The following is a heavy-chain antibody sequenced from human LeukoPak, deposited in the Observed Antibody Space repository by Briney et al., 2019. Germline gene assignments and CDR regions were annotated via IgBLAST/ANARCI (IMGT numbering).Heavy chain of an antibody. D-gene: IGHD5-18*01. CDR2: ITGAGSST. CDR1: GFTFKSYG. J-gene: IGHJ4*02. Sequence: GGSLRLSCAASGFTFKSYGMTWVRQVPGKGLEWVSSITGAGSSTKYADSVSGRFTISRDNSKNTLSLQMTGLRAEDTAVYYYARKVAVAMDLDYWGQGTLVTVSS. V-gene: IGHV3-23*01. CDR3: ARKVAVAMDLDY.